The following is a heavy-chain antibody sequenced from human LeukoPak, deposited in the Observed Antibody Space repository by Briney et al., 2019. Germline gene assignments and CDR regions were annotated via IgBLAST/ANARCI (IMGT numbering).Heavy chain of an antibody. D-gene: IGHD3-16*01. J-gene: IGHJ6*02. CDR1: GFTFSSYW. CDR3: ARDATWVPPYYYYGMDF. V-gene: IGHV3-74*01. CDR2: INSDGSST. Sequence: GGSLRLSCAASGFTFSSYWMHWVRQAPGKGLVWVSRINSDGSSTSYADSVKGRFTISRDNAKNTLYLRMNSLRAEDTAVYYCARDATWVPPYYYYGMDFWGQGTTVTVSS.